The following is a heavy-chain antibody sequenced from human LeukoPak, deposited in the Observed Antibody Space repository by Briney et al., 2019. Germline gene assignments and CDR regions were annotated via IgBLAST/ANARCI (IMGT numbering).Heavy chain of an antibody. Sequence: PSETLPLTCTVSGGSISSSSYYWGWIRQPPGKGLEWIGSIYYSGSTYYNPSLKSRVTISVDTSKNQFSLKLSSVTAADTAVYYCARGRGSSWYFDYWGQGTLVTVSS. CDR1: GGSISSSSYY. V-gene: IGHV4-39*01. J-gene: IGHJ4*02. D-gene: IGHD6-13*01. CDR2: IYYSGST. CDR3: ARGRGSSWYFDY.